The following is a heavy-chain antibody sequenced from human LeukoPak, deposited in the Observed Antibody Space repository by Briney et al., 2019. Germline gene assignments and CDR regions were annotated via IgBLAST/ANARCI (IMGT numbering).Heavy chain of an antibody. CDR2: INHSGST. V-gene: IGHV4-34*01. J-gene: IGHJ3*02. Sequence: SETLSLTCAVYGGSFSGYYWSWIRQPPGKGLEWIGEINHSGSTNYNPSLKSRVAISVDTSKNQFSLKLSSVTAADTAVYYCARDHQLADAFDIWGQGTMVTVSS. CDR1: GGSFSGYY. D-gene: IGHD2-2*01. CDR3: ARDHQLADAFDI.